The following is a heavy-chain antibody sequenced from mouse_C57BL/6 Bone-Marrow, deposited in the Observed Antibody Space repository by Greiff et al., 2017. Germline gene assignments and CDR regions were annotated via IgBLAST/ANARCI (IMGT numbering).Heavy chain of an antibody. D-gene: IGHD1-1*01. Sequence: VMLVESGPGLVAPSQSLSITCTVSGFSLTSYAISWVRQPPGKGLEWLGVIWTGGGTNYNSALKSRLSISKDNSKSQVFLKMNSLQTEDTARYYCARIYYGSSYEVGYWGQGTTLTVSS. CDR2: IWTGGGT. J-gene: IGHJ2*01. CDR3: ARIYYGSSYEVGY. CDR1: GFSLTSYA. V-gene: IGHV2-9-1*01.